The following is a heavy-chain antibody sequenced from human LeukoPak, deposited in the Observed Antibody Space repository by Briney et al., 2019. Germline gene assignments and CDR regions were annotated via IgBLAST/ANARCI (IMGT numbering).Heavy chain of an antibody. CDR1: GGTFSSYA. V-gene: IGHV1-69*04. D-gene: IGHD3-22*01. Sequence: ASVKLSCKASGGTFSSYASSWVRQAPGQGLEWMGRIIPILGIANYAQKFQGRVTITADKSTSTSYMELSSLRSEDTAVYYCASPTYYYDSSGSPFDYWGQGPLVTVSS. CDR2: IIPILGIA. CDR3: ASPTYYYDSSGSPFDY. J-gene: IGHJ4*02.